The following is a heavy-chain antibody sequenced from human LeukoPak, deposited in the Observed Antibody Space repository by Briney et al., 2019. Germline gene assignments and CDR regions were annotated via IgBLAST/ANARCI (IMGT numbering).Heavy chain of an antibody. D-gene: IGHD3/OR15-3a*01. Sequence: GGSLRPSCVAAAFIFNTYSMNWVRQAPGKGLEWVSSIRGLSPYIYYPDSMKGRLTISRDNAKNSLFLQVSSLRAEDTAVYFCARSAGTGGPYYFDYWGQGSLVTVSS. J-gene: IGHJ4*02. CDR3: ARSAGTGGPYYFDY. CDR1: AFIFNTYS. CDR2: IRGLSPYI. V-gene: IGHV3-21*04.